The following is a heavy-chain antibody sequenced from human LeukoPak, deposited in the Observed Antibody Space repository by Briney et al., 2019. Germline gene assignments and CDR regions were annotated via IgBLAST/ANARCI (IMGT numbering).Heavy chain of an antibody. CDR2: IRYDGSNK. V-gene: IGHV3-30*02. D-gene: IGHD3-10*01. J-gene: IGHJ5*02. CDR3: ARGPLGLGDP. CDR1: GFTFSSYG. Sequence: GGSLRLSCAASGFTFSSYGMHWVRQAPGKGLEWVAFIRYDGSNKYYADSVKGRFTISRDNSKNTLYLHVNSLRPEDTAVYYCARGPLGLGDPWGQGTLVTVSS.